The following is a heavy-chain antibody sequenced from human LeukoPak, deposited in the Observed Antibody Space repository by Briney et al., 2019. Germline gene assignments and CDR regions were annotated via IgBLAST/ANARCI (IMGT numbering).Heavy chain of an antibody. CDR3: ARARRDSGYYNIDY. CDR1: GGSFSGYY. V-gene: IGHV4-34*01. CDR2: INHSGST. Sequence: SETLSLTCAVYGGSFSGYYWSWIRQPPGKGLEWIGEINHSGSTNYNPSLKSRVTISVDTSKNQFSLKLSSVTAADTAVYYCARARRDSGYYNIDYWGQGTLVTVSS. D-gene: IGHD3-3*01. J-gene: IGHJ4*02.